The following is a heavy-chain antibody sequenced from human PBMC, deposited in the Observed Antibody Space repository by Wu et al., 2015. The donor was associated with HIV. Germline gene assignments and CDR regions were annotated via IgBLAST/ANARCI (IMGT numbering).Heavy chain of an antibody. CDR2: INPNSLDT. V-gene: IGHV1-2*02. J-gene: IGHJ4*02. CDR3: ARDATPITTEFDY. Sequence: QVQLVQSGAEVKKPGASVKVSCKASGYSFTGYYIHWVRQAPGQGLEWMGWINPNSLDTNYAQKFQGRVTMTRDTSINTGYLELNNLRSDDTAVYYCARDATPITTEFDYWGQGTLITVSS. D-gene: IGHD4-11*01. CDR1: GYSFTGYY.